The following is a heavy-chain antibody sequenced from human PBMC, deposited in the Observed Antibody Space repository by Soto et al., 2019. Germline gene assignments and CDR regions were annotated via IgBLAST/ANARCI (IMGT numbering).Heavy chain of an antibody. Sequence: HITLKESGPTLVKPTQTLTLTCTVSRFSLSTSGVGVGWIRQPPGKALEWRALIYLDDDKRYSPSLKSRLTIPEDTSKNQVALTMTSVDSVNTATYYFTHTNEVDGLIALDGKVRWFDPWGQGTLVTVSS. D-gene: IGHD6-19*01. J-gene: IGHJ5*02. CDR3: THTNEVDGLIALDGKVRWFDP. CDR2: IYLDDDK. V-gene: IGHV2-5*02. CDR1: RFSLSTSGVG.